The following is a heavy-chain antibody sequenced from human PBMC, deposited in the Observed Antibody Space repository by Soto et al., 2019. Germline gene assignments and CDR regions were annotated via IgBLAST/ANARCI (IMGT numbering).Heavy chain of an antibody. J-gene: IGHJ5*02. CDR2: IYHSGST. Sequence: PSGTLSLTCTASGYSIRNGYYWGWIRQTPGKGLEWIGSIYHSGSTYYNPSLKSRVTISVDTSKNQFSLKLSSVTAADTAVYYCARAPYCSGGTCSLDNWFDPWGQGTLVTVSS. V-gene: IGHV4-38-2*02. D-gene: IGHD2-15*01. CDR1: GYSIRNGYY. CDR3: ARAPYCSGGTCSLDNWFDP.